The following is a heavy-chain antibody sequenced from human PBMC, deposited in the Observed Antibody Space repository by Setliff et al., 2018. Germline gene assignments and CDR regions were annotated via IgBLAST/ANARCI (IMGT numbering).Heavy chain of an antibody. Sequence: LGESLKISCKGSGYSFTSYWIGWVRQMPGKGLEWMGIIYPGDSDTRYSPSFQGQVTISADKSISTAYLQWSSLKASDTAMYYCARAIAAAGNDLDYWGQGTLVTVSS. V-gene: IGHV5-51*01. D-gene: IGHD6-13*01. CDR2: IYPGDSDT. CDR1: GYSFTSYW. CDR3: ARAIAAAGNDLDY. J-gene: IGHJ4*02.